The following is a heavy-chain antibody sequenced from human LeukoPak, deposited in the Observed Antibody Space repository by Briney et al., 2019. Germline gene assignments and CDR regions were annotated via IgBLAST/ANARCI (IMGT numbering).Heavy chain of an antibody. CDR1: GGSISSGGYY. V-gene: IGHV4-30-2*01. CDR2: IYHSGST. D-gene: IGHD3-22*01. J-gene: IGHJ6*02. CDR3: ASHPNYDSSGCYYYYGMDV. Sequence: SQTLSLTCTVSGGSISSGGYYWSWIRQPPGKGLEWIGYIYHSGSTYYNPSLKSRVTISVDRSKNQFSLKLSSVTAADTAVYYCASHPNYDSSGCYYYYGMDVWGQGTTVTVSS.